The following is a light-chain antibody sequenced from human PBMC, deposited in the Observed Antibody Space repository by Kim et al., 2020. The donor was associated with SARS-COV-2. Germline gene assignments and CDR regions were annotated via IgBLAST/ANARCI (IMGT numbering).Light chain of an antibody. CDR2: AAS. Sequence: DIQMTQSPSSLSASAGDRVTITCRASQTISAYLNWYQEKPGKAPKVLIYAASILQSGVPSRFSGSGSGTDFTLTISSLQPEDSATYYCQQSYNTPYTFGQGTKLEI. J-gene: IGKJ2*01. CDR3: QQSYNTPYT. CDR1: QTISAY. V-gene: IGKV1-39*01.